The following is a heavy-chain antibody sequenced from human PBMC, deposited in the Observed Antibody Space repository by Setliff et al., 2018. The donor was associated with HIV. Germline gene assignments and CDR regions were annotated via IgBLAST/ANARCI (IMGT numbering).Heavy chain of an antibody. V-gene: IGHV4-4*08. D-gene: IGHD5-18*01. CDR2: IYTSGST. CDR3: ARPRYTYGTPPAFDI. CDR1: GGSISSYY. J-gene: IGHJ3*02. Sequence: SETLSLTCTVSGGSISSYYWSWIRQPPGKGLEWIGYIYTSGSTNYNPSLKSRVTISVDISKNQFSLKLSSVTAADTAVYYCARPRYTYGTPPAFDIWGRGTVVTVSS.